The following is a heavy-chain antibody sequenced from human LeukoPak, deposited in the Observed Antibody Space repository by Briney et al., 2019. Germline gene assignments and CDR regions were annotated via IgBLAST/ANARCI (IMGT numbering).Heavy chain of an antibody. CDR1: GFTVIYNF. CDR2: IYSGGST. Sequence: GGSLRLSCAASGFTVIYNFMSWVRQAPGKGLEWVSAIYSGGSTYYADSVKGRFTISRDSSKNTVYLQMNSLRVDDTAVYYCARVKVGITYWFDPWGQGTLVTVSS. V-gene: IGHV3-66*01. CDR3: ARVKVGITYWFDP. D-gene: IGHD1-26*01. J-gene: IGHJ5*02.